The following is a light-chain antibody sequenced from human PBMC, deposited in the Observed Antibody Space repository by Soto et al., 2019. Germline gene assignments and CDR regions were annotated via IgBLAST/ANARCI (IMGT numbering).Light chain of an antibody. CDR3: AAWADSLNVLYV. J-gene: IGLJ1*01. Sequence: QSVLTQPPSASATPGQRVTVSCSGSRSNIGTNAVNWYQQLPGTAPRLLIYNNNQRPSGVPDRFSGSKSGTSASLAISGLQSYDEATYFCAAWADSLNVLYVFGTGTKVTVL. V-gene: IGLV1-44*01. CDR2: NNN. CDR1: RSNIGTNA.